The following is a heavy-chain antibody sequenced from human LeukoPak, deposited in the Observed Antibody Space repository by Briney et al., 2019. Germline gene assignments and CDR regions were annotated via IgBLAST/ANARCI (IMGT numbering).Heavy chain of an antibody. CDR1: GGTISSYY. Sequence: PSETLSLTCTVSGGTISSYYWSWIRQPPGKGLEWIWSMYYSGSTYHNPSLKSRVTISIDTSKNQFSLKLSSVTAADTAVYYCAKGDLPLLYGGAFDSWGQGILVTVSS. V-gene: IGHV4-39*07. CDR2: MYYSGST. J-gene: IGHJ4*02. CDR3: AKGDLPLLYGGAFDS. D-gene: IGHD2-2*02.